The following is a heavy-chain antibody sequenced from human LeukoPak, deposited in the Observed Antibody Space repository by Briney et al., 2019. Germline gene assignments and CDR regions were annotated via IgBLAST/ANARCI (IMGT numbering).Heavy chain of an antibody. CDR2: LYYIGST. Sequence: PSETLSLTCTVPGGSISSSSYYWGWIRQPPGKGLEGIGSLYYIGSTYYNPPRKSRVTSSVDTSKNQFSLKLSSVTAADTAVYYCAGRGRGGYYFDHWGQGTLVTVSS. V-gene: IGHV4-39*01. CDR3: AGRGRGGYYFDH. CDR1: GGSISSSSYY. D-gene: IGHD3-10*01. J-gene: IGHJ4*02.